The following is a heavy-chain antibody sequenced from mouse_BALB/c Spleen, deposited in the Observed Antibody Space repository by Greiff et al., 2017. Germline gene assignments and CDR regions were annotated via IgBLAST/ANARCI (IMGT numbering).Heavy chain of an antibody. CDR2: IDPENGDT. D-gene: IGHD1-1*01. Sequence: VHVKQSGAELVRSGASVKLSCTASGFNIKDYYMHWVKQRPEQGLEWIGWIDPENGDTEYAPKFQGKATMTADTSSNTAYLQLSSLTSEDTAVYYCNVLTTVVSPSYWGQGTLVTVSA. V-gene: IGHV14-4*02. J-gene: IGHJ3*01. CDR1: GFNIKDYY. CDR3: NVLTTVVSPSY.